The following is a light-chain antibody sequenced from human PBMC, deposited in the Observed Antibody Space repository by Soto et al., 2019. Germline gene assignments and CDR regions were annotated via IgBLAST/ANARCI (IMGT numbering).Light chain of an antibody. V-gene: IGKV3-20*01. CDR1: QTVSSDY. CDR3: QQYGSSPYT. CDR2: GAS. Sequence: EIVLTQSPGTLSLSPGERFTLSCRASQTVSSDYLAWYQQKPGQAPRLLIYGASSRATGIPDRFSASGSGTDFSLNISRLEPEDFAVYYCQQYGSSPYTFGQGTKLEIK. J-gene: IGKJ2*01.